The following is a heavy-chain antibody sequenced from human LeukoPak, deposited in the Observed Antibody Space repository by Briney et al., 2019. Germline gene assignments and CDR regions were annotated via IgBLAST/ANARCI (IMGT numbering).Heavy chain of an antibody. V-gene: IGHV1-69*05. D-gene: IGHD3-9*01. CDR3: ARGGPYYDILTGYPFDD. Sequence: SVKVSCKASGGTFSSYAISWVRQAPGQGLEWMGGIIPIFGTANYAQKFQGRVTITTDESTSTAYMELSSLRSEDAAVYYCARGGPYYDILTGYPFDDWGQGTLVTVSS. CDR2: IIPIFGTA. J-gene: IGHJ4*02. CDR1: GGTFSSYA.